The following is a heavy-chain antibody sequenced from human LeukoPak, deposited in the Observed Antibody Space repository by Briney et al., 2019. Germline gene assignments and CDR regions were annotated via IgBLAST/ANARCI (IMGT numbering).Heavy chain of an antibody. CDR3: ARVEMALFDY. Sequence: SETLSLTCTVSGGTHSSYYWSWIRQPPGKGLAWIGYIYYSGSTNYNPSLKSRVTISVDTSKNQFSLKLSSVTAADTAVYYCARVEMALFDYWGQGTLVTVSS. CDR2: IYYSGST. V-gene: IGHV4-59*01. CDR1: GGTHSSYY. J-gene: IGHJ4*02. D-gene: IGHD5-24*01.